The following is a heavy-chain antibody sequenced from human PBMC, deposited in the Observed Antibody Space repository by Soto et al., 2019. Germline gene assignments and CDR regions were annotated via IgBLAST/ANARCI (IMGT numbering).Heavy chain of an antibody. CDR3: ARSYGDAHYYSYGMDV. CDR1: GFTFSSYG. V-gene: IGHV3-33*01. CDR2: IWYDGSNK. Sequence: QVQLVESGGGVVQPGRSLRLSCAASGFTFSSYGMHWVRQAPGKGLEWVAVIWYDGSNKYYADSVKGRFTISRDNSKNTLYLQMNSLRAEDTDVYYCARSYGDAHYYSYGMDVWGQGTTVTVSS. J-gene: IGHJ6*02. D-gene: IGHD4-17*01.